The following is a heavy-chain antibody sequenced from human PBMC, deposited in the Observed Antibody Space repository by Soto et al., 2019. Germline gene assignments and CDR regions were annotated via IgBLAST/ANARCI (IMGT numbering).Heavy chain of an antibody. J-gene: IGHJ2*01. CDR1: GGSMSGGVHS. D-gene: IGHD2-8*01. CDR3: AREIMPLTNDWYFDL. Sequence: PSETLSLTSTVSGGSMSGGVHSWIWSRQPRGKGVGWIGDIFDSGRPCYNPSLKSRLTISVDTSKNQSSLRLSSVTAADMAVYYCAREIMPLTNDWYFDLWGRGTLVTVSS. CDR2: IFDSGRP. V-gene: IGHV4-30-4*01.